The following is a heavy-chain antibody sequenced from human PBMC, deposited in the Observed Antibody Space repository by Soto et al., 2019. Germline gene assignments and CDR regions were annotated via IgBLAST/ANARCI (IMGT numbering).Heavy chain of an antibody. J-gene: IGHJ4*02. CDR3: AKGRYYDFWSGYYTIDY. CDR1: GFTFSSYA. D-gene: IGHD3-3*01. CDR2: ISGSGGST. Sequence: GGSLRLSCAASGFTFSSYAMSWVRQAPGKGLEWVSAISGSGGSTYYADSVKGRFTISRDNSKNTLYLQMNSLRAEDTAVYYCAKGRYYDFWSGYYTIDYWGQGTLVTVSS. V-gene: IGHV3-23*01.